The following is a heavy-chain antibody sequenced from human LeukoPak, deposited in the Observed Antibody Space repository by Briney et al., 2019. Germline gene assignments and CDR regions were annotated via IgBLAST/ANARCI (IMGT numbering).Heavy chain of an antibody. V-gene: IGHV3-33*01. D-gene: IGHD4-23*01. CDR2: IWYNGNT. Sequence: GGSLRLSCAASGFTFSTYGMHWVRQAPGKGLEWVSDIWYNGNTYYADSVKGRFTISRDNSKSTLYLQMNSLRAEDTAVYYCAREEGVDGTSGINNWGQGTLVIVSS. CDR1: GFTFSTYG. J-gene: IGHJ4*02. CDR3: AREEGVDGTSGINN.